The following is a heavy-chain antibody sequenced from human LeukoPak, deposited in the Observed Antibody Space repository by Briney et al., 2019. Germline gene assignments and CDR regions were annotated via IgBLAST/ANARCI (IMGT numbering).Heavy chain of an antibody. CDR2: INPNSGGT. CDR1: GYTFTGYY. Sequence: ASVKVSCKASGYTFTGYYMHWVRQAPGQGLEWMGWINPNSGGTNYAQKFQGGVTMTRDTSISTAYMELSRLRSDDTAVYYCARDFNSGSYNYYYYYMDVWGKGTTVTVSS. D-gene: IGHD1-26*01. V-gene: IGHV1-2*02. CDR3: ARDFNSGSYNYYYYYMDV. J-gene: IGHJ6*03.